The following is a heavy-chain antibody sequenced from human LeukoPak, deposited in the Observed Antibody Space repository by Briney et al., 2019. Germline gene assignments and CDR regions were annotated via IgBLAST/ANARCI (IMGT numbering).Heavy chain of an antibody. V-gene: IGHV4-39*01. J-gene: IGHJ4*02. Sequence: SETLSLTCTVSGGSISSSSYDWGWIRQPPGKGLEWIGSTYYSGSTYYNPSLKSRVTISVDSSKNQFSLKLSSVTAAYTAVYYCSSLRSAAGSGPSDYWGQGTLVTVSS. CDR2: TYYSGST. CDR1: GGSISSSSYD. CDR3: SSLRSAAGSGPSDY. D-gene: IGHD6-13*01.